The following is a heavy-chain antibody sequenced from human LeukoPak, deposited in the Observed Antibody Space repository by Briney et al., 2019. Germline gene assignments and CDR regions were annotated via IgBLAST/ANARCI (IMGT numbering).Heavy chain of an antibody. CDR1: GFSVGTKY. J-gene: IGHJ2*01. Sequence: PGGSLTLSCEASGFSVGTKYMNWARQAPGKGLEWVSILYSGADTYYADSVKGRFTISRDSSKNTLFLHMNSLRADDTAIYYCARVGDHYHWYFDLWGRGTRVSVSS. D-gene: IGHD3-10*01. V-gene: IGHV3-53*01. CDR3: ARVGDHYHWYFDL. CDR2: LYSGADT.